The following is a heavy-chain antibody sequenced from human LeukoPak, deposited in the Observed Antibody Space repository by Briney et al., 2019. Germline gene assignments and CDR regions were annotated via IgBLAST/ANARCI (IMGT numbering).Heavy chain of an antibody. CDR3: ARIGIAVAGTVDY. Sequence: PSETLSLTCTVSGGSISSGSYYWSWIRQPAGKGLEWIGRIYTSGSTNYNPSLKSRVTISVDTSKNQFSLKLSSVTAADTAVYYCARIGIAVAGTVDYWGQGTLVTVSS. CDR1: GGSISSGSYY. CDR2: IYTSGST. V-gene: IGHV4-61*02. J-gene: IGHJ4*02. D-gene: IGHD6-19*01.